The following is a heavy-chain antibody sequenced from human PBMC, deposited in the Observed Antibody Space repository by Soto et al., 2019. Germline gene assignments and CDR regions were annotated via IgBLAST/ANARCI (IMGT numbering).Heavy chain of an antibody. CDR2: IYYSGST. J-gene: IGHJ3*02. Sequence: QVQLQESGPGLVKPSETLSLTCTVSGGSISSYYWSWIRQPPGKGLEWIGYIYYSGSTNYNPSLKSRVTISVDTSKNQFSLKLSSVTAADTAVYYCASRLFDAFDIWGQGTMVTVSS. CDR3: ASRLFDAFDI. CDR1: GGSISSYY. V-gene: IGHV4-59*01. D-gene: IGHD2-21*01.